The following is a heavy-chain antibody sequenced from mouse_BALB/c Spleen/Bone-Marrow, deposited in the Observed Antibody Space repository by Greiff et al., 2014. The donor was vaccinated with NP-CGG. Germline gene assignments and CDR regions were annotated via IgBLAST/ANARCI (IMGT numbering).Heavy chain of an antibody. Sequence: ESGAELVRPGALVTLSCKASGYKFTDYEMHWVKQTPVHGLEWIGSIDPETGGTAYNQNFKGKATLTADRSSTTAYMELRSLTSEDSAVYYCTREGIYFGYDVPMDYWGQGTSVTVSS. V-gene: IGHV1-15*01. J-gene: IGHJ4*01. CDR1: GYKFTDYE. D-gene: IGHD2-2*01. CDR3: TREGIYFGYDVPMDY. CDR2: IDPETGGT.